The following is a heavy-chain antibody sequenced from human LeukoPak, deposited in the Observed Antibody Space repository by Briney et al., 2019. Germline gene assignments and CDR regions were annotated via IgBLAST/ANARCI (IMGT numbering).Heavy chain of an antibody. CDR1: GGTFSSYA. CDR3: ARGPSVTFGGAYDY. D-gene: IGHD3-16*01. J-gene: IGHJ4*02. Sequence: SVKVSCKASGGTFSSYAISWVRQAPGQGLEWMGGIIPIFGTANYAQKFQGRVTITADESTSTAYMELSSLRSEDTAVYYCARGPSVTFGGAYDYWGQGTLVTVSS. CDR2: IIPIFGTA. V-gene: IGHV1-69*13.